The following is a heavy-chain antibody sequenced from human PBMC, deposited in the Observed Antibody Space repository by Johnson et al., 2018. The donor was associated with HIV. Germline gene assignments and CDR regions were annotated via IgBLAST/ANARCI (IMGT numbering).Heavy chain of an antibody. Sequence: QEKLVESGGGLVKPGGSLRLSCAASGFSFSDYYMSWIRQAPGKGPEWVSYISSSGSTVYYADSVKGRFTISRDNAKNSLYLQMNSLRAEDTAVYFCARGYCTSSSHCDAFDRWGQGTMVTVSS. CDR1: GFSFSDYY. J-gene: IGHJ3*01. CDR2: ISSSGSTV. V-gene: IGHV3-11*04. D-gene: IGHD2-2*01. CDR3: ARGYCTSSSHCDAFDR.